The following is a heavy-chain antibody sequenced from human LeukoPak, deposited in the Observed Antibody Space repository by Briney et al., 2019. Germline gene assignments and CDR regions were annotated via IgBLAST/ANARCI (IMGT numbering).Heavy chain of an antibody. CDR2: ISYDGSNK. V-gene: IGHV3-30*03. CDR3: AREFYCSSSSCPFDY. J-gene: IGHJ4*02. D-gene: IGHD2-2*01. Sequence: GKSLRLSCAASGFTFSSYGMHWVRQAPGKGLEWVAVISYDGSNKYYADSVKGRFTISRDNSKNTLYLQMNSLRAEDTAVYYCAREFYCSSSSCPFDYWGQGTLVTVSS. CDR1: GFTFSSYG.